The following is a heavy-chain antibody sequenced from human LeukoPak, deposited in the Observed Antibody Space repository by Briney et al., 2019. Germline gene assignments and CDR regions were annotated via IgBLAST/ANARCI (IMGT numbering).Heavy chain of an antibody. J-gene: IGHJ4*02. V-gene: IGHV4-59*08. CDR3: ARGVTTVY. CDR1: GGSISSYY. CDR2: IYYSGST. Sequence: SETLSLTCTVSGGSISSYYWSWIRQPPGKGLEWIGYIYYSGSTNYNPSLKSRVTIVDTSKNQFSLKLSSVTAADTAVYYCARGVTTVYWGQGTLVTVSS. D-gene: IGHD4-17*01.